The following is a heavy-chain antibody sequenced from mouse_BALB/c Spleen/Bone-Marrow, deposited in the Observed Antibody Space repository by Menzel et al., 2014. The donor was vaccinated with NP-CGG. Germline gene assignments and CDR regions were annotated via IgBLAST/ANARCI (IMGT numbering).Heavy chain of an antibody. D-gene: IGHD2-3*01. V-gene: IGHV4-1*02. CDR2: INPESSTI. CDR3: ARLGYYGYFVD. Sequence: EVKLLESGGGLVQPGGSLKLSCAASGFDFRRYWMSWVRQVPGKGLEWIGEINPESSTINYTPSLKDKFIISRDNAKNTLYLQMSKVRSEDTALHYCARLGYYGYFVDWGQGTTLTVSS. CDR1: GFDFRRYW. J-gene: IGHJ2*01.